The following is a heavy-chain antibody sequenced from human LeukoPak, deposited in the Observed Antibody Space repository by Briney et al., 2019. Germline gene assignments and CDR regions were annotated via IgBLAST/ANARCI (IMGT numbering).Heavy chain of an antibody. J-gene: IGHJ4*02. CDR3: AKDSVGFTGDLYYFNY. D-gene: IGHD7-27*01. CDR1: GFTFSSYG. V-gene: IGHV3-30*02. Sequence: GGSLRLSCAASGFTFSSYGMHWVRQAPGKGLEWVAFIRNDGTKIYYGDSVKGRFTISRDNSKNTVYLQMNSLRVEDTAVYYCAKDSVGFTGDLYYFNYWGQGTLVTVSS. CDR2: IRNDGTKI.